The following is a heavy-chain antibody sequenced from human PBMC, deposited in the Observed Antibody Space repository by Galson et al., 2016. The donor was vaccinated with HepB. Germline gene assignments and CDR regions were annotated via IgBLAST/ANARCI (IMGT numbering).Heavy chain of an antibody. CDR3: AKAGSTWYFDY. J-gene: IGHJ4*02. CDR1: GFTFSTYG. Sequence: FLRLSCAASGFTFSTYGMNWVRQAPGKGLEWVSGISASGGSTDYADSVKGRFTISRDNSKNTLYLRMNSLRADDTAVYYCAKAGSTWYFDYWGQGTLVTVSS. CDR2: ISASGGST. D-gene: IGHD6-13*01. V-gene: IGHV3-23*01.